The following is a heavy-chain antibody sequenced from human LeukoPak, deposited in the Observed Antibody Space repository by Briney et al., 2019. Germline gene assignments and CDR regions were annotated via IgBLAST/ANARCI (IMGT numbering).Heavy chain of an antibody. D-gene: IGHD3-10*01. CDR1: GGSFSGYY. V-gene: IGHV4-34*01. CDR2: INHSGST. Sequence: SETLSLTCAVYGGSFSGYYWSWIRQPPGKGLEWIGEINHSGSTNYNPSLKSRVTISVDTSKNQFSLKLSSVTAADTAVYYCAWDDYGSGSYYSFDYWGQGTLVTVSS. CDR3: AWDDYGSGSYYSFDY. J-gene: IGHJ4*02.